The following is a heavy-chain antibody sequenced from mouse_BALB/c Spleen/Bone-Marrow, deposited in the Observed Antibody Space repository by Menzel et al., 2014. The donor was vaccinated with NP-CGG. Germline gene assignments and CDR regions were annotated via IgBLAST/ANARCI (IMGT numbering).Heavy chain of an antibody. J-gene: IGHJ3*01. D-gene: IGHD4-1*01. CDR3: ARWVPYWEFAY. CDR2: ILPGSGST. V-gene: IGHV1-9*01. Sequence: VQLVESGDELMKPGASVKISCKATGYTFSSYWIEWVKQRPGHGLEWIGEILPGSGSTNYNEKFKGKATFTADTSSNTAYMQLSSLTSEDSAVYYCARWVPYWEFAYWGQGTLVTVSA. CDR1: GYTFSSYW.